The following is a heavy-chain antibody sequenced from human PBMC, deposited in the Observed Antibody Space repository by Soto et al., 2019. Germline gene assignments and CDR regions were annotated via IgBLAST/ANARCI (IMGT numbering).Heavy chain of an antibody. CDR1: GGSISSGGYS. J-gene: IGHJ6*02. Sequence: SETLSLTCTVSGGSISSGGYSWSWIRQHPGKGLEWIGYISYSGSTYYNPSLKSRITMSVDTSKNQFSLKVSSVTAADTAVYYCARVVGATYYYHGMDVWGQGTTVTVSS. D-gene: IGHD1-26*01. V-gene: IGHV4-31*03. CDR3: ARVVGATYYYHGMDV. CDR2: ISYSGST.